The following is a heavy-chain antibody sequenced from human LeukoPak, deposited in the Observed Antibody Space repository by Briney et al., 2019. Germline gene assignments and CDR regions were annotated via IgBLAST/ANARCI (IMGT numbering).Heavy chain of an antibody. J-gene: IGHJ1*01. CDR3: AREGYSSSWYVIQH. V-gene: IGHV1-69*04. CDR1: GGTFSSYA. D-gene: IGHD6-13*01. Sequence: GGSVKVSCKASGGTFSSYAISWVRQAPGQGLEWVGRIFPILGIANYAQKFQGRVTITADKSTSTAYMELSSLRSEDTTVYYCAREGYSSSWYVIQHWGQGTLVTVSS. CDR2: IFPILGIA.